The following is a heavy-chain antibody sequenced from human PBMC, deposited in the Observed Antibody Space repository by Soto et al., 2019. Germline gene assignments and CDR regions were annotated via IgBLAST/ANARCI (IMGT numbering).Heavy chain of an antibody. CDR2: IYHSGST. CDR3: ARVENDFVRIAAAGNFVY. V-gene: IGHV4-4*02. J-gene: IGHJ4*02. CDR1: GGSISSSNW. Sequence: SETLSLTCAVSGGSISSSNWWSWVRQPPGKGLEWIGEIYHSGSTNYNPSLKSRVAISVDKSKNQFSLKLSSVTAADTAVYYCARVENDFVRIAAAGNFVYWGQGTLVTLSS. D-gene: IGHD6-13*01.